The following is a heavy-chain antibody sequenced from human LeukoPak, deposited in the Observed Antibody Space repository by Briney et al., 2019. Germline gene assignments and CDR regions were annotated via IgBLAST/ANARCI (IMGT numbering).Heavy chain of an antibody. V-gene: IGHV3-30*18. CDR1: GFTFSNYG. J-gene: IGHJ4*02. D-gene: IGHD6-19*01. CDR3: AKTDDSGWWNIGY. CDR2: ISYDGIYK. Sequence: PGRSLRLSCAASGFTFSNYGILWVRQAPGKGLEWVATISYDGIYKYYADSVKGRFTVSRDDPKNTLFLQMNSLGAEDTAVYYCAKTDDSGWWNIGYWGQGTLVTVSS.